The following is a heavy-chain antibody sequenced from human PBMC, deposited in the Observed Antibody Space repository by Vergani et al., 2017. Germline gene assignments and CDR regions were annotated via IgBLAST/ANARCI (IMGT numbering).Heavy chain of an antibody. CDR2: IYHSGST. Sequence: QLQLQESGSGLVKPSQTLSLTCAVSGGSISSGGYSWSWIRQPPGKGLEWIGYIYHSGSTYYNPSLKSRVTISVDTSKNQFSLKLSSVTAADTAVYYCARRGDTAMARYWYFDLWGRGTLVTVSS. J-gene: IGHJ2*01. CDR3: ARRGDTAMARYWYFDL. D-gene: IGHD5-18*01. CDR1: GGSISSGGYS. V-gene: IGHV4-30-2*01.